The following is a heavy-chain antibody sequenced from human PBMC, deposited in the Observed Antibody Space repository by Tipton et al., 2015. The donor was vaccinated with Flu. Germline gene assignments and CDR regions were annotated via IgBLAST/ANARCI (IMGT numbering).Heavy chain of an antibody. CDR2: IGYDGSNQ. V-gene: IGHV3-33*03. Sequence: SGFTFSSHGMHWVRQAPGKGLQWVAVIGYDGSNQHYADSVKGRFTISRDNSKNTLSLQMCSLSVEDTAVYYCATTSWGSIGRYDDYWGQGTLVTV. J-gene: IGHJ4*02. D-gene: IGHD6-19*01. CDR1: GFTFSSHG. CDR3: ATTSWGSIGRYDDY.